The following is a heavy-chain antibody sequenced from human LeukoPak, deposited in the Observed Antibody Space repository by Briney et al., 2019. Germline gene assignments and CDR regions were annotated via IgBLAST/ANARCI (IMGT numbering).Heavy chain of an antibody. CDR3: ARDYYYDSSKYHTNFDY. V-gene: IGHV4-39*07. CDR2: IFYSGST. J-gene: IGHJ4*02. CDR1: GGSISSSNYF. D-gene: IGHD3-22*01. Sequence: SETLSLTCTVSGGSISSSNYFWGWIRQPPGKGLQWIGSIFYSGSTYYNPSLKSRVTISVDTSKNQFSLRPSSVTAADTAVYYCARDYYYDSSKYHTNFDYWGQGTLVTVSS.